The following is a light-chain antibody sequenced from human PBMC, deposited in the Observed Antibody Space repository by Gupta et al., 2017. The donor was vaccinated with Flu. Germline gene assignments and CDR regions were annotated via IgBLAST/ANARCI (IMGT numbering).Light chain of an antibody. Sequence: EIVLTQSPGTLSLSPGERATLSCRASQSVSSSYLAWYQQKPGQAPRLLIYGASSRATVIPDRFSGSGSGTDFTLTISRLEPEDFAVYYCQQYCSSQWYSFGQGTKMEIK. CDR1: QSVSSSY. CDR2: GAS. J-gene: IGKJ2*03. CDR3: QQYCSSQWYS. V-gene: IGKV3-20*01.